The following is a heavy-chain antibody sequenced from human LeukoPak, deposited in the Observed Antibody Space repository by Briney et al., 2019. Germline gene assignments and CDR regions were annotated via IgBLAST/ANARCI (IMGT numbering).Heavy chain of an antibody. CDR3: ARVLVEMATIVGFDY. CDR1: GGSISSYY. V-gene: IGHV4-59*01. CDR2: IYYSGST. J-gene: IGHJ4*02. D-gene: IGHD5-24*01. Sequence: SETLSLTCTVSGGSISSYYWSWIRQPPGKGLEWIGYIYYSGSTNYNPSRKSRITISVDTSKNQFSLKLSSVTAADTAVYYCARVLVEMATIVGFDYWGQGTLVTVSS.